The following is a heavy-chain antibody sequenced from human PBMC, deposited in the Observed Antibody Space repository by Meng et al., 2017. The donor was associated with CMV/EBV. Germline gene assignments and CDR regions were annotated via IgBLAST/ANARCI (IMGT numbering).Heavy chain of an antibody. CDR3: AREAAETYYYYGMDV. CDR2: ISSSSSYI. V-gene: IGHV3-21*01. D-gene: IGHD6-13*01. J-gene: IGHJ6*02. CDR1: GFTFSSYS. Sequence: GGSLRLSCAASGFTFSSYSMNWVRQAPGKGLEWVSSISSSSSYIYYADSVKGRFTISRDNAKNTLYLQMNSLRAEDTAVYYCAREAAETYYYYGMDVWGQGTTVTVSS.